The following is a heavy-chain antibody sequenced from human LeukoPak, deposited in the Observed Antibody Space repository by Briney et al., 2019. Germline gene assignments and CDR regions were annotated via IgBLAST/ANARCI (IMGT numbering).Heavy chain of an antibody. V-gene: IGHV3-23*01. J-gene: IGHJ6*02. Sequence: GGSLRLSCAASGFTFNIYAMSWVRQAPGKGLEWVSVVSGSGGSTYYADSVKGRFTISSDNSKNTLYLQMNSLRAEDTAVYYCANSYYYDSSGYPWYYYGMDVWGQGTTVTVSS. CDR3: ANSYYYDSSGYPWYYYGMDV. CDR2: VSGSGGST. CDR1: GFTFNIYA. D-gene: IGHD3-22*01.